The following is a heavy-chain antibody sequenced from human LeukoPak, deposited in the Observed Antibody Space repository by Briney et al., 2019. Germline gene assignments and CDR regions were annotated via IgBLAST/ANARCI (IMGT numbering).Heavy chain of an antibody. CDR3: ARSYSYGHPGCFDL. J-gene: IGHJ2*01. D-gene: IGHD5-18*01. Sequence: GGSLRLSCAASGFTVSSNYMSWVRQAPGKGLEWVSVIYSGGSTYYADSVKGRFTISRDNSKNTLYLQMNSLRAEDTAVYHCARSYSYGHPGCFDLWGRGTLVTVSS. V-gene: IGHV3-53*01. CDR1: GFTVSSNY. CDR2: IYSGGST.